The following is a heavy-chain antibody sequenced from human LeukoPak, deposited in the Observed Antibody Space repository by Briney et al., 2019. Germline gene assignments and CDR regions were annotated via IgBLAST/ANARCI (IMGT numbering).Heavy chain of an antibody. Sequence: PGGSLRLSCAASGFTFSSYVMHWVRQAPGKGLEWVAVISFDGSNEYYADSVKGRFTISRDTSKNTLYLQMNSLRAEDTAVYHCAKDRGLYYYGMDVWGQGTTVTVS. CDR3: AKDRGLYYYGMDV. CDR1: GFTFSSYV. D-gene: IGHD3-10*01. CDR2: ISFDGSNE. V-gene: IGHV3-30*18. J-gene: IGHJ6*02.